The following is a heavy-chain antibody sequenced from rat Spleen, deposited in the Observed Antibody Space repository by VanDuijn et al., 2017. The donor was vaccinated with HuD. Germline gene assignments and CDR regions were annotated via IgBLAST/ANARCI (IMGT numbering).Heavy chain of an antibody. Sequence: QVQLKESGPGLVQPSQTLSLTCTVSGLSLISNGVSWVRQPPGKGLEWIAAISSGGSTYYNSVFKSRLSISRDTSKSQVILKMNRLQTEDTAIYFCTRDGDSSCFAYWGQGTLVTVSS. V-gene: IGHV2S12*01. D-gene: IGHD1-2*01. CDR3: TRDGDSSCFAY. CDR1: GLSLISNG. CDR2: ISSGGST. J-gene: IGHJ3*01.